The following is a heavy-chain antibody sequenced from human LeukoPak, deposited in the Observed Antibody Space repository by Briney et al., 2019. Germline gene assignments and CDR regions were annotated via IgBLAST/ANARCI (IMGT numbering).Heavy chain of an antibody. J-gene: IGHJ3*02. Sequence: GGSLRLSCAASGFTFITYNMNWVRQAPGKGLEWVSSISSSSSYIYYADSVKGRFTISRDNAKNTLYLQMNSLRAEDTAVYFCTRVGYCDTTSCRTAFDIWGQGTMVTVS. CDR1: GFTFITYN. CDR3: TRVGYCDTTSCRTAFDI. CDR2: ISSSSSYI. V-gene: IGHV3-21*01. D-gene: IGHD2-2*01.